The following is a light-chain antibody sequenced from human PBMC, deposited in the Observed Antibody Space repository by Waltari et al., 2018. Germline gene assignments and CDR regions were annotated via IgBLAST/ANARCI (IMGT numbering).Light chain of an antibody. CDR2: GNS. CDR3: QSYDSSLSGSKVV. Sequence: QSVLTQPPSVSGAPGQRVTISCTGSRPTIGAGYAAPGYQQLPGTAPKPLIYGNSNRPSGVPDRFSGSKSGTSASLAITGLQAEDEADYYCQSYDSSLSGSKVVFGGGTKLTVL. CDR1: RPTIGAGYA. V-gene: IGLV1-40*01. J-gene: IGLJ2*01.